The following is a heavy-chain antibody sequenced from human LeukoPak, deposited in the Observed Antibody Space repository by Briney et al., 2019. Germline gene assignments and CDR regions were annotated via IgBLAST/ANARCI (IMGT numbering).Heavy chain of an antibody. CDR1: GFTFSSYS. V-gene: IGHV3-48*01. J-gene: IGHJ5*02. Sequence: GGSLRLSCAASGFTFSSYSMNWVRQAPGKGLEWVSYISSSSTIYYADSVKGRFTISRDNSKNTLYLQMNSLRAEDTAVYYCAKCHGSGSYFFRFDPWGQGTLVTVSS. D-gene: IGHD3-10*01. CDR2: ISSSSTI. CDR3: AKCHGSGSYFFRFDP.